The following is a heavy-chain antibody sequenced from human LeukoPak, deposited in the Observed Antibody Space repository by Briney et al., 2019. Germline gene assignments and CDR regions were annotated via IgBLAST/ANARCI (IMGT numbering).Heavy chain of an antibody. D-gene: IGHD2-15*01. V-gene: IGHV5-51*01. CDR2: VNPCDSDT. CDR3: ARTYCSGGSCGWFDP. CDR1: GYSFTSYW. Sequence: GESPKISCKGSGYSFTSYWIVWVRQLPAKGVEWVGIVNPCDSDTRYNPAFQDQGTISANKTISTAYLQWSSLKASDTAMYYCARTYCSGGSCGWFDPWGEGTLVTVSS. J-gene: IGHJ5*02.